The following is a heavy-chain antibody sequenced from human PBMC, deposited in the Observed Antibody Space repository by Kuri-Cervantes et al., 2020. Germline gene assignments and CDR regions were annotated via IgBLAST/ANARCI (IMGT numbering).Heavy chain of an antibody. D-gene: IGHD3-3*01. V-gene: IGHV3-23*01. CDR3: AKDLHYDFWSGYPNWFDP. CDR1: GFTFSSYA. Sequence: GGSLRLSCAASGFTFSSYAMSWVRQAPGKGLEWVSAISGSGGSTHYADSVKGRFTISRDNSKNTLYLQMNSLRAEDTAVYYCAKDLHYDFWSGYPNWFDPWGQGTLVTVSS. J-gene: IGHJ5*02. CDR2: ISGSGGST.